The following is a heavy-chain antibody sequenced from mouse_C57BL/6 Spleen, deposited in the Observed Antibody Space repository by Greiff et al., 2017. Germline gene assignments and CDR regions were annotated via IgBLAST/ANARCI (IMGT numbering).Heavy chain of an antibody. CDR1: GYTFTSYW. D-gene: IGHD2-1*01. Sequence: QVQLQQPGAELVKPGASVKMSCKASGYTFTSYWITWVKQRPGQGLEWIGDIYPGSGSTNYNEKFKSKATLTVDTSSSTAYMQLSSLTSEDSAVYYCAREGYYGNWFAYWGQGTLVTVSA. CDR2: IYPGSGST. V-gene: IGHV1-55*01. J-gene: IGHJ3*01. CDR3: AREGYYGNWFAY.